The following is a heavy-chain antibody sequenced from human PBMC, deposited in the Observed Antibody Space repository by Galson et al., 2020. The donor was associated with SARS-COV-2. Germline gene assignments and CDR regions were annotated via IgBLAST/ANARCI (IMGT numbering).Heavy chain of an antibody. D-gene: IGHD2-15*01. CDR2: IIPIFGTA. CDR3: ARDPKLGYCSGGSCYDAFDI. CDR1: GGTFSSYA. V-gene: IGHV1-69*13. Sequence: SVKVSCKASGGTFSSYAISWVRQAPGQGLEWMGGIIPIFGTANYAQKFQGRVTITADESTSTAYMELSSLRSEDTAVYYCARDPKLGYCSGGSCYDAFDIWGQGTMVTVSS. J-gene: IGHJ3*02.